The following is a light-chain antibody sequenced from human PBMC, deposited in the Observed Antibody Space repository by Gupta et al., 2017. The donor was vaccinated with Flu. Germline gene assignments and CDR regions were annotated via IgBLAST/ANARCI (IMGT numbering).Light chain of an antibody. Sequence: QSALTQPASVSGPPGQSITISCTGTSSDVGAYNSVSWYQQPPGKAPKLMIYEVTNRTAGVSDGFSASKSGNTASPTISGLQAEDDADYYYNSYTTSSTVVFGGGTKLTVL. J-gene: IGLJ2*01. V-gene: IGLV2-14*01. CDR2: EVT. CDR3: NSYTTSSTVV. CDR1: SSDVGAYNS.